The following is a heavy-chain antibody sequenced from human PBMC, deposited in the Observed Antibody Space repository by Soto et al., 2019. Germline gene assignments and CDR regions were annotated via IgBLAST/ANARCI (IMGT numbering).Heavy chain of an antibody. CDR3: AKGRSYYYYYGVDV. Sequence: GGSLRLSCAASGFTFSSYAMSWVRQAPGKGLEWVSAISGSGGSTYYADSVKGRFTISRDNSMDTLYLQMNSLRAEDTALYYCAKGRSYYYYYGVDVWGQGTTVTVSS. J-gene: IGHJ6*02. CDR1: GFTFSSYA. V-gene: IGHV3-23*01. CDR2: ISGSGGST.